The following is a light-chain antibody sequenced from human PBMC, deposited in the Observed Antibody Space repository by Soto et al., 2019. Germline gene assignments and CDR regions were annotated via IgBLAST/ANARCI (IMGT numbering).Light chain of an antibody. J-gene: IGKJ4*01. CDR2: GAS. Sequence: EIVLTQSPGTLSLSPGERATLSCRASQSVSSSYLAWYQQKPGQAPRLLIYGASSRATGIPDRFSGSGSGTEFTLNISRLEPEDFAVSYCPQSGRSPLTFGGGTKVEIK. V-gene: IGKV3-20*01. CDR1: QSVSSSY. CDR3: PQSGRSPLT.